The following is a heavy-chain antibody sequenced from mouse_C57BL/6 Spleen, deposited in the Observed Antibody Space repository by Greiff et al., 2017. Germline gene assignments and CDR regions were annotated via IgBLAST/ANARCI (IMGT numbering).Heavy chain of an antibody. V-gene: IGHV1-76*01. D-gene: IGHD1-1*01. J-gene: IGHJ3*01. CDR3: ATGSSYWFAY. CDR2: IYPGSGNT. CDR1: GYTFTDYY. Sequence: LVESGAELVRPGASVKLSCKASGYTFTDYYINWVKQRPGQGLEWIARIYPGSGNTYYNEKFKGKATLTAEKSSSTAYMQRSSLTSEDSAVYFCATGSSYWFAYWGQGTLVTVSA.